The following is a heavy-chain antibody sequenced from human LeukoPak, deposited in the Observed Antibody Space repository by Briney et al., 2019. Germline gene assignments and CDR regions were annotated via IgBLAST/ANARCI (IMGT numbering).Heavy chain of an antibody. CDR2: ISYDGSNK. V-gene: IGHV3-30-3*01. D-gene: IGHD2-2*02. CDR1: GFTFSSYA. Sequence: GGSLRLSCAASGFTFSSYAMHWVRQAPGKGLEWVAVISYDGSNKYYADSVKGRFTISRDNSKNTLYLQMNSLRAEDTAVYYCARDLGGIVVVPAAIRGATIDYWGQETLVTVSS. CDR3: ARDLGGIVVVPAAIRGATIDY. J-gene: IGHJ4*02.